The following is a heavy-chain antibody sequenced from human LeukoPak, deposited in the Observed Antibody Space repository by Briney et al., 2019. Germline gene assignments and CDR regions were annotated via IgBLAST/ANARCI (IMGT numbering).Heavy chain of an antibody. CDR2: INHSGST. V-gene: IGHV4-34*01. D-gene: IGHD3-3*01. CDR3: ARGDPDISFGVVGGAFDI. CDR1: GGSFSGYY. J-gene: IGHJ3*02. Sequence: SETLSLTCAVYGGSFSGYYWSWIRQTPGKGLEWIGEINHSGSTYYNLSLKSRVTISVDTSKNQFSLKLSSVTAADTAVYYCARGDPDISFGVVGGAFDIWGQGTMVTVSS.